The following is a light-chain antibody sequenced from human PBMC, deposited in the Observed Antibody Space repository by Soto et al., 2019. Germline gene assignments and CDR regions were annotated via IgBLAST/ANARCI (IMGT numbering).Light chain of an antibody. CDR3: QQYNNWPQT. Sequence: EIVMTQSPATLSVSPGERATLSCRASQSVRSNLAWYQQKPGQAPRLLIYGASTRVTGIPARFSGSGSGTEFTLTISSLQSEDFAVYYCQQYNNWPQTFGQGTKVDI. V-gene: IGKV3-15*01. J-gene: IGKJ1*01. CDR1: QSVRSN. CDR2: GAS.